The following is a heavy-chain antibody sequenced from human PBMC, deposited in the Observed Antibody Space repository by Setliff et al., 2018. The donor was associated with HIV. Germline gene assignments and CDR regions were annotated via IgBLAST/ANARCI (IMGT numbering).Heavy chain of an antibody. CDR1: GFTFSTYW. CDR3: ARPRLYGTALDL. CDR2: INSDGSST. Sequence: PGGSLRLSCAASGFTFSTYWMNWVRQAPGKGLVWVSRINSDGSSTGHADSVKGRFTISRDNAKNTVYLQMNSLRAEDTAVYYCARPRLYGTALDLWGQGTLVTVS. D-gene: IGHD3-10*01. V-gene: IGHV3-74*01. J-gene: IGHJ5*02.